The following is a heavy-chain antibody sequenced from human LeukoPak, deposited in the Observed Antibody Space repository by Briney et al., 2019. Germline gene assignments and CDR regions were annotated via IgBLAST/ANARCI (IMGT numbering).Heavy chain of an antibody. CDR2: INPNSGGT. V-gene: IGHV1-2*04. J-gene: IGHJ4*02. D-gene: IGHD6-19*01. CDR3: ARLVAEGSSGSGDY. CDR1: GYTFTGYY. Sequence: EASVKVSCKASGYTFTGYYMHWVRQAPGQGLEWMGWINPNSGGTNYAQKFQGWVTMTRDTSISTAYMELSSLRSEDTAVYYCARLVAEGSSGSGDYWGQGTLVTVSS.